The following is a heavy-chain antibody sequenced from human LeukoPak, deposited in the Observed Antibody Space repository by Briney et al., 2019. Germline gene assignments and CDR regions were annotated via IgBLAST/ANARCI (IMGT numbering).Heavy chain of an antibody. CDR1: GGTFSSYA. D-gene: IGHD6-13*01. V-gene: IGHV1-69*04. J-gene: IGHJ4*02. CDR3: ARGEDEEQLGPGY. Sequence: SVKVSCKASGGTFSSYAISWVRQAPGQGLEWMGRIIPILGIANYAQKFQGRVTITADKSTSTAYMELSSLRSEDTAVYYCARGEDEEQLGPGYWGQGTLVTVSS. CDR2: IIPILGIA.